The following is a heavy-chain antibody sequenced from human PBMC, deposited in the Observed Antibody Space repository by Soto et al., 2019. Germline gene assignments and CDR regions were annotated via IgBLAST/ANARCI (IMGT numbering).Heavy chain of an antibody. CDR3: ATTHYGDYHIFDY. Sequence: QVQLVQSGAEVKKPGSSVKVSCKASGGTFSSYTISWVRQAPGQGLEWMGRIIPILGIANYAQKFQGRVTITADNSTSTAYMELSSLRSDDTAVYYCATTHYGDYHIFDYWGPGTLVTGSS. V-gene: IGHV1-69*02. CDR2: IIPILGIA. CDR1: GGTFSSYT. J-gene: IGHJ4*02. D-gene: IGHD4-17*01.